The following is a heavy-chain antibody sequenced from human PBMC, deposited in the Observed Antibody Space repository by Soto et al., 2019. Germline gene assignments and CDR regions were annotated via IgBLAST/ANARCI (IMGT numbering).Heavy chain of an antibody. Sequence: EVQVVESGGGLVKPGESLRLSCEASGFTFSNYSVIWVRQAPGKGLEWVASISRRGSFLNYVDSVKGRFTVSRDNAKNSVFLQMNSLTVDDTALYYCARDRDRAAASKYYYYHHGMDVWGPGTTVIVSS. CDR1: GFTFSNYS. V-gene: IGHV3-21*01. D-gene: IGHD6-13*01. CDR3: ARDRDRAAASKYYYYHHGMDV. CDR2: ISRRGSFL. J-gene: IGHJ6*02.